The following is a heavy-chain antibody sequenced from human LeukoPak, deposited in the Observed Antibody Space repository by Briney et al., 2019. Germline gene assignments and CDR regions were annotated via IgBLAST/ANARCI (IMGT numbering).Heavy chain of an antibody. D-gene: IGHD3-10*01. J-gene: IGHJ4*02. V-gene: IGHV1-69*05. CDR1: GGTFSSYA. Sequence: ASVKVSCKASGGTFSSYAISGVRQAPGQGREWMGGIIPIFGTANYAQKFQGRVTITTDEYKRTAYMEMSSMRSEDTAVYYCARGSFSGSGSYYNFDYWGQGTLVTVSS. CDR3: ARGSFSGSGSYYNFDY. CDR2: IIPIFGTA.